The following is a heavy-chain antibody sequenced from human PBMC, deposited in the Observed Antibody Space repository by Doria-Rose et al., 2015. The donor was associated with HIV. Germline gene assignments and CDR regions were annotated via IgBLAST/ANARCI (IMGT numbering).Heavy chain of an antibody. J-gene: IGHJ2*01. CDR3: ARGRVDYSSSLFWYFDL. D-gene: IGHD6-13*01. Sequence: RQPPGKGLEWIGEINHSGSTNYNPSLESRVTISVDTSKNQFSLKLTSVTAADTAVYYCARGRVDYSSSLFWYFDLWGRGTLVTVSS. V-gene: IGHV4-34*01. CDR2: INHSGST.